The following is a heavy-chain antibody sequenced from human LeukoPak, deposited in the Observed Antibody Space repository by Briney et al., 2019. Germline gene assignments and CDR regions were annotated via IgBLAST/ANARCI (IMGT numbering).Heavy chain of an antibody. CDR1: GFTFSDYS. D-gene: IGHD5-24*01. Sequence: GGSLRLSCAASGFTFSDYSMNWVRQAPGKGLEGISYIGIDSGNTNYADSVKGRFTISGDKAKNSLYLQMNSLGVEDTAVYYCARDYKYAFDNWGQGTLVTVSS. V-gene: IGHV3-48*01. CDR2: IGIDSGNT. CDR3: ARDYKYAFDN. J-gene: IGHJ4*02.